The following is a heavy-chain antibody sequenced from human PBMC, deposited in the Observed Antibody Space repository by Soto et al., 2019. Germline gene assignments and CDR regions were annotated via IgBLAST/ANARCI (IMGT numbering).Heavy chain of an antibody. CDR3: ARPPLLEGGMDV. D-gene: IGHD3-10*01. CDR2: VYNSGSI. CDR1: GGSISHYS. Sequence: PSETLSLTCTVSGGSISHYSWSWIRQPPGKGLECIGYVYNSGSINYNPSLKSRVTISVDTSKNQFSLKVNSVTAADTAVYYCARPPLLEGGMDVWGQGTTVTVSS. J-gene: IGHJ6*02. V-gene: IGHV4-59*01.